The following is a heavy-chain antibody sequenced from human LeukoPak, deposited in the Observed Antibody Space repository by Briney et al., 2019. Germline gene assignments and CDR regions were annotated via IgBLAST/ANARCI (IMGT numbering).Heavy chain of an antibody. CDR3: ANTRGYGYYFNY. Sequence: PGGSLRLSCAASGFTFSSYGMSWVRQAPGKGLEWVAVISYDGSNKYYADSVKGRFTISRDNSKNTLYLQVNSLRAEDTAVYYCANTRGYGYYFNYWGQGTLVTVSS. V-gene: IGHV3-30*18. D-gene: IGHD2-15*01. CDR1: GFTFSSYG. J-gene: IGHJ4*02. CDR2: ISYDGSNK.